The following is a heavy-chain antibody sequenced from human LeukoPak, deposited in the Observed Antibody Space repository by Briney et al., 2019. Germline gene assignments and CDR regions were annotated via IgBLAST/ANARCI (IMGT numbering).Heavy chain of an antibody. J-gene: IGHJ6*02. CDR1: EFTFSSYW. Sequence: PGGSLRLSCTASEFTFSSYWMSWVRQAPGKGLEWVANIKQDGSEKDYVDSVKGRFTISRDNAKNSLYLQMNNLRAEDTAVYYCARSGYYYYYGMDVWGQGTTVTVSS. D-gene: IGHD1-26*01. CDR2: IKQDGSEK. V-gene: IGHV3-7*03. CDR3: ARSGYYYYYGMDV.